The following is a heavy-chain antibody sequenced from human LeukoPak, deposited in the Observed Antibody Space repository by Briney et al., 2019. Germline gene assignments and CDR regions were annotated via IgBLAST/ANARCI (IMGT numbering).Heavy chain of an antibody. V-gene: IGHV3-11*06. CDR3: TRGHYGLDV. CDR2: ISTTSSYT. CDR1: GFTFSDFY. Sequence: PGGSLRLSCAASGFTFSDFYMSWIRQAPGKGLEWVSYISTTSSYTNYADSVKGRFTISRDNAKSSLFLQMNSLRDEDTAVYYCTRGHYGLDVWGQGTTVTVSS. J-gene: IGHJ6*02.